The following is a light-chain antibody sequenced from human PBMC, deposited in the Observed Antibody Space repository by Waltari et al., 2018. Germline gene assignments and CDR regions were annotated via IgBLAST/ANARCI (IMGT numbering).Light chain of an antibody. Sequence: EIVLTQSPGTLSLSPGERATLSCRASQSVSRWLAWYQQQPGQPPRLLIYGASSRATGIPDRFSGSGSGTDFSLTISRLEPEDFAVYYCQKYGTLPATFGQGTRVEVK. V-gene: IGKV3-20*01. CDR3: QKYGTLPAT. J-gene: IGKJ1*01. CDR1: QSVSRW. CDR2: GAS.